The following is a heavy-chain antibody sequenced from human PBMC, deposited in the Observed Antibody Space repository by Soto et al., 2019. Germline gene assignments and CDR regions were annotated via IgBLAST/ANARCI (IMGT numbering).Heavy chain of an antibody. CDR3: ARESVLHNSSGYYYFDY. V-gene: IGHV4-4*02. CDR1: GGSISSSNW. CDR2: IYHSGST. J-gene: IGHJ4*02. Sequence: PSETLSLTCAVSGGSISSSNWWSWVRQPPGKGLEWIGEIYHSGSTNYNPSLKSRVTISVDKSKNQFSLKLSSVTAADTAVYYCARESVLHNSSGYYYFDYWGQGTQVTVSS. D-gene: IGHD3-22*01.